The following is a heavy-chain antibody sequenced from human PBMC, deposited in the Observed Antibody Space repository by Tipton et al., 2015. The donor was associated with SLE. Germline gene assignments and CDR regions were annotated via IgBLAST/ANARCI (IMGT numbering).Heavy chain of an antibody. D-gene: IGHD6-6*01. CDR3: AGPYSSSWFY. V-gene: IGHV4-39*07. J-gene: IGHJ4*02. Sequence: TLSLTCSVSGGSISSSGFYWGWIRQPPGKGLEWIGSLFYGGRTYYNPSLKGRVTLSLESSKNQFSLKLTSVTAADTAVYLCAGPYSSSWFYWGQGSLVTVSS. CDR2: LFYGGRT. CDR1: GGSISSSGFY.